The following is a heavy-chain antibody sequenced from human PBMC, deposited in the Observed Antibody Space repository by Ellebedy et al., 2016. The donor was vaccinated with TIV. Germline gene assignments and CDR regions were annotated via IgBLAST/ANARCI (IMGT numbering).Heavy chain of an antibody. CDR1: GFGFTSHW. D-gene: IGHD4-17*01. J-gene: IGHJ5*02. Sequence: GESLKLSXKTSGFGFTSHWIACVRQRTGQGLEWMGIMYPLDSNITYSPAFQGQVTISADRSIGTAFLQLSSMKASDTGKYFCARRSGDFLDLWGQGTLVTVSS. CDR3: ARRSGDFLDL. CDR2: MYPLDSNI. V-gene: IGHV5-51*01.